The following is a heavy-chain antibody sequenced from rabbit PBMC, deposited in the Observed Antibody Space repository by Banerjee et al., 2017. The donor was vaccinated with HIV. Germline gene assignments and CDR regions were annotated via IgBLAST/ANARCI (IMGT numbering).Heavy chain of an antibody. Sequence: QEQLKETGGGLVQPEGSLTLTCTASGFSFSSSYYMCWVRQAPGKGLEWIGCIYTGDGRTYYASWAKGRFTISKTSSTTVTLQMTGLTAADTATYFCARGDYTYTYTGSTYAPYFNLWGQGTLVT. CDR3: ARGDYTYTYTGSTYAPYFNL. J-gene: IGHJ4*01. CDR1: GFSFSSSYY. D-gene: IGHD6-1*01. V-gene: IGHV1S45*01. CDR2: IYTGDGRT.